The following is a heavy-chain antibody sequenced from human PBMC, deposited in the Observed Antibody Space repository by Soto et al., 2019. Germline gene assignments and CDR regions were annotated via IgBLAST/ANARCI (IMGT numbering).Heavy chain of an antibody. CDR1: GYTFTSYA. CDR3: ARGGSLYWYFDL. Sequence: ASVKVSCKASGYTFTSYAMHWVRQAPGQRLEWMGWINAGNGNTKYSQKFQGRVTITRDTSASTAYMELSSLRSEDTAVYYCARGGSLYWYFDLWGRGTLVTFSS. V-gene: IGHV1-3*01. D-gene: IGHD1-26*01. CDR2: INAGNGNT. J-gene: IGHJ2*01.